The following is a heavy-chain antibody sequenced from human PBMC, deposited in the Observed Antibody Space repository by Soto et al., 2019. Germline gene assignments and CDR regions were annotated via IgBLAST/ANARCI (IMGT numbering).Heavy chain of an antibody. CDR2: FYDGNT. J-gene: IGHJ4*02. CDR1: GGSITRRSSY. V-gene: IGHV4-39*01. D-gene: IGHD3-10*01. Sequence: NPSETLSLTCIVSGGSITRRSSYWAWIRQPPGKGLEWVGTFYDGNTYHNPSLRSRITIAVDTSKNQFSLKLNSVAAAETAFYYCATTRGLAVGGSFDYWGQGMLVTVSS. CDR3: ATTRGLAVGGSFDY.